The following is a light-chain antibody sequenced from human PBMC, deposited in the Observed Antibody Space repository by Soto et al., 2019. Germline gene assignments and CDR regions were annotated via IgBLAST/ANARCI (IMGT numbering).Light chain of an antibody. J-gene: IGKJ2*01. V-gene: IGKV3-20*01. CDR1: QSVSSNY. CDR3: QQYGISPRT. Sequence: EIVLTQSPGTLYLSPGERATLSCRASQSVSSNYLAWYQQKPGQAPRLLIYDASSRATGVPDRFSGSGSVTDFTLAISRLEPEDVAVYYCQQYGISPRTFGQGTKLEIK. CDR2: DAS.